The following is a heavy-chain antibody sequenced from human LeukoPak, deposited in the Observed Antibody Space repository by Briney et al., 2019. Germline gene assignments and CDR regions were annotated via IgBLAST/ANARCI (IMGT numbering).Heavy chain of an antibody. D-gene: IGHD3-9*01. V-gene: IGHV1-69*13. CDR3: ARDLGERYFDWLHHFDY. CDR2: IIPIFGTA. Sequence: SVKVSCTASGGTFSSYAISWVRQAPGQGLEWMGGIIPIFGTANYAQKFQGRVTITADESTSTAYMELSSLRSEDTAVYYCARDLGERYFDWLHHFDYWGQGTLVTVSS. CDR1: GGTFSSYA. J-gene: IGHJ4*02.